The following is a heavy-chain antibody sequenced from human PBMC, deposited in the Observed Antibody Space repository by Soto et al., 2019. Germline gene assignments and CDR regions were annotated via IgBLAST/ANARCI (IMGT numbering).Heavy chain of an antibody. V-gene: IGHV5-51*01. CDR1: GYSFTSYW. Sequence: PGESLKISCKGSGYSFTSYWIGWVRQMPGKGLEWMGIIYPGDSDTRYSPSFQGQVTISADKSISTAYLQWSSLKASDTAMYYCATLGPSLGELSSYYYYYGMDVCGQGTTVIVSS. CDR2: IYPGDSDT. J-gene: IGHJ6*02. D-gene: IGHD3-16*02. CDR3: ATLGPSLGELSSYYYYYGMDV.